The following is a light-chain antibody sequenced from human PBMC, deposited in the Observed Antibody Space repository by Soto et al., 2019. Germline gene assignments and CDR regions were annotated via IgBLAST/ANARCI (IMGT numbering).Light chain of an antibody. CDR3: SSYTSSRTLV. CDR2: EVS. J-gene: IGLJ1*01. V-gene: IGLV2-14*01. Sequence: QSVLTQPASVSGSPGQSITISCTGTSSDVGAYNYVSWYQQHPGKAPKLMIYEVSNRPSGVSHRFSGSKPDNTASLTISGLQTDDEADYYCSSYTSSRTLVFGTGTKVTV. CDR1: SSDVGAYNY.